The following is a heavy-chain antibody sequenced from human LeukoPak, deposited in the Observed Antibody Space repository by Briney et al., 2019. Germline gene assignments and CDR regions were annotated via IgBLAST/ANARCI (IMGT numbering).Heavy chain of an antibody. CDR1: GFTFDDYG. V-gene: IGHV3-20*04. Sequence: PGGSLRLSCAASGFTFDDYGMSWVRQAPEKGLEWVSGINWNGGSTVYVDSVKGRFTISRDNAKNSLYLQMNSLRAEDTALYYCARDPPYYGSRSTHYFDYWGQGVLVTVSS. CDR2: INWNGGST. CDR3: ARDPPYYGSRSTHYFDY. J-gene: IGHJ4*02. D-gene: IGHD3-10*01.